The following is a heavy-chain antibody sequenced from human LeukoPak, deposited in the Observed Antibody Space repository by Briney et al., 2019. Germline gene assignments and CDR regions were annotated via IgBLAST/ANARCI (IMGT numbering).Heavy chain of an antibody. CDR3: AWLSSFHFDY. V-gene: IGHV4-39*01. CDR1: GGSISSSSYY. CDR2: IYYSGST. J-gene: IGHJ4*02. Sequence: PSETLSLTCTVSGGSISSSSYYWGWIRQPPGKGLEWIGSIYYSGSTYYNPSLKSRVTISVDTSKNQFSLKLSSVTAADMAVYYCAWLSSFHFDYWGQGTLVTVSS. D-gene: IGHD6-6*01.